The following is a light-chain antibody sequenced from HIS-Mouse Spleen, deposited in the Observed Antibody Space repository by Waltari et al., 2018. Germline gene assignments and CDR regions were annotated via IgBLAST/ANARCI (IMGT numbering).Light chain of an antibody. CDR3: SSYTSSSTLV. CDR1: SRDVGSYNL. J-gene: IGLJ2*01. CDR2: EGS. Sequence: QSALTQPASVSGSHGPSITISRTGTSRDVGSYNLVPWYQKNPGKAHKLMIYEGSKRPSGVSNRFSGSKSGNTASLTISGLQAEDEADYYCSSYTSSSTLVFGGGTKLTVL. V-gene: IGLV2-14*02.